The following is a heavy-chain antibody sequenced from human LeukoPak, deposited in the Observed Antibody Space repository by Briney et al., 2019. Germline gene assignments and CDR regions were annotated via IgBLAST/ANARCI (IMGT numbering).Heavy chain of an antibody. D-gene: IGHD3-10*01. J-gene: IGHJ1*01. Sequence: GESLKISCKGSEYSFTNYWIGWVRQMPGKGMEWMGIIYPGDSDTRYSPSFQGQVTISADKSISTAYLQWSSLKASDTAMYFCATYAGSYSKYFQHWGQGTLVTVSS. CDR1: EYSFTNYW. CDR2: IYPGDSDT. CDR3: ATYAGSYSKYFQH. V-gene: IGHV5-51*01.